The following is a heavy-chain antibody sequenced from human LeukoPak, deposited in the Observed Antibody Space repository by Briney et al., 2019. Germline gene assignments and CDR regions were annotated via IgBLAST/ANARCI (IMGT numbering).Heavy chain of an antibody. CDR1: GGSISSHY. V-gene: IGHV4-59*11. D-gene: IGHD6-13*01. CDR2: IHYSGTT. Sequence: SETLSLTCTVSGGSISSHYWSWLRQPPGKGLEWIGYIHYSGTTNYNPSLKSRVTISVDTSKNQFSLKLSSVTAADRAAYYCAIGTSSPTAGRFDDWGQGTLVTVSS. CDR3: AIGTSSPTAGRFDD. J-gene: IGHJ4*02.